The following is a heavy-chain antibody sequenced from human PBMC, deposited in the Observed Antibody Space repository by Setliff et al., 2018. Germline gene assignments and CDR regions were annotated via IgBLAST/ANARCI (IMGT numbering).Heavy chain of an antibody. CDR3: ARGADRDSSSQFIQH. CDR1: GYTFTSYD. Sequence: ASVQVSCQASGYTFTSYDINWVRQATGQGREWMGWMKPNSGNTGYAQKFQGRVTMTRNTSISTAYMELSSLRSEDTAVYYCARGADRDSSSQFIQHWGQGTLVTVSS. V-gene: IGHV1-8*02. CDR2: MKPNSGNT. D-gene: IGHD6-19*01. J-gene: IGHJ1*01.